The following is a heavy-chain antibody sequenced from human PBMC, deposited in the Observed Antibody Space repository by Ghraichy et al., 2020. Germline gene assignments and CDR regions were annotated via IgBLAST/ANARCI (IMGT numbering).Heavy chain of an antibody. D-gene: IGHD2-15*01. Sequence: GGSLRLSCVASGFTFISHAMSWVRQAPGRGLEWVSVISGSGTSTYYADSVKGRFTISRDNSKNTLYLQMNSLRAEDTALYYCAKVREYCSGGSCYVFYYYGMDVWGQGTTVTVSS. CDR1: GFTFISHA. CDR2: ISGSGTST. CDR3: AKVREYCSGGSCYVFYYYGMDV. V-gene: IGHV3-23*01. J-gene: IGHJ6*02.